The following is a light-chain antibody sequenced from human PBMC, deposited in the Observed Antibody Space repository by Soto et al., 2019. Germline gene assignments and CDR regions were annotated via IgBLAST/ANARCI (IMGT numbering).Light chain of an antibody. CDR1: SSDVGSHNL. Sequence: QSVLTQPASVSGSPGQSITISCTGTSSDVGSHNLVSWYQQYPGKAPKLIIFEASKRPSGVSNRFSGSKSGNTASLTISGLQAEDEADYFCSSYSISTAYLFGTGTKLTVL. J-gene: IGLJ1*01. CDR2: EAS. CDR3: SSYSISTAYL. V-gene: IGLV2-14*02.